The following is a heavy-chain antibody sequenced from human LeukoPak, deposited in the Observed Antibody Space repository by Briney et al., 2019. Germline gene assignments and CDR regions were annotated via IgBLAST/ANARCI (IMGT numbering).Heavy chain of an antibody. D-gene: IGHD1-26*01. CDR1: GFTFTDYW. J-gene: IGHJ4*02. CDR3: ARVGTWELQRVFDY. CDR2: IQRGGSES. Sequence: GGSLRLSCTASGFTFTDYWMTWVRQVPGKGLEWVANIQRGGSESYYVDSVKGRFTISRENAKNSLYLQMDSLRVEDTAVYYCARVGTWELQRVFDYWGQGTLITVSS. V-gene: IGHV3-7*01.